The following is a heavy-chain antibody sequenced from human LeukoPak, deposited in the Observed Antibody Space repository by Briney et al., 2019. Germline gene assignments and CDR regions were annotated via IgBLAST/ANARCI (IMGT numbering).Heavy chain of an antibody. CDR2: IKHDGSEK. J-gene: IGHJ3*02. V-gene: IGHV3-7*03. Sequence: GGSLRLSCTGSGFTFSNYWMSWVRQAPGKGLEWVANIKHDGSEKYYVDSVKGRFTISRDNAKNSLYLQMNSLRVEDTAVYYCARGGSYLSAFDIWGQGTMVTVSS. D-gene: IGHD1-26*01. CDR1: GFTFSNYW. CDR3: ARGGSYLSAFDI.